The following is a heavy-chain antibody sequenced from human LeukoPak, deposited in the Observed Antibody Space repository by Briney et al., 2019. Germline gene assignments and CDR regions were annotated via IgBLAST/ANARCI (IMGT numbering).Heavy chain of an antibody. CDR2: MNPNSGNT. CDR3: ARSAVTTGRPFFDI. CDR1: GYTFTSYD. D-gene: IGHD4-17*01. Sequence: ASVKVSCKASGYTFTSYDINWVRQATGQGLEWMGWMNPNSGNTGYAQKFQGRVTMTRYTSISTAYMELSSLRSEDTAVYYCARSAVTTGRPFFDIWGQGTMVTVSS. V-gene: IGHV1-8*01. J-gene: IGHJ3*02.